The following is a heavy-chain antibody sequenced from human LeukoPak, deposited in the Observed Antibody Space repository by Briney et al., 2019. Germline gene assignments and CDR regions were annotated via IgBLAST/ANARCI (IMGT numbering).Heavy chain of an antibody. D-gene: IGHD5-18*01. Sequence: PSETLSLTCTVSGGSISSSSYYWGWIRQPPGKGLEWIGSIYYSGSTYYNPSLKGRVTISVDTSKNQFSLKLSSVTAADTAVYYCARLGYSYGSSDYWGQGTLVTVSS. CDR1: GGSISSSSYY. CDR2: IYYSGST. V-gene: IGHV4-39*01. CDR3: ARLGYSYGSSDY. J-gene: IGHJ4*02.